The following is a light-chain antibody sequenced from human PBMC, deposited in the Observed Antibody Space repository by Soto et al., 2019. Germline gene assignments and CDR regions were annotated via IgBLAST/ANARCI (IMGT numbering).Light chain of an antibody. J-gene: IGLJ1*01. V-gene: IGLV1-40*01. CDR2: GNS. CDR3: QSYDSRLTLRV. Sequence: QSVLTQPPSVSGAPGQRVTISCTGSSSNIGAGYDVHWYQQLPGTAPKLLIYGNSNRPSGVPDRFSGSKSGTSASLAITGLQSDAEADYYCQSYDSRLTLRVFGTGTKLTVL. CDR1: SSNIGAGYD.